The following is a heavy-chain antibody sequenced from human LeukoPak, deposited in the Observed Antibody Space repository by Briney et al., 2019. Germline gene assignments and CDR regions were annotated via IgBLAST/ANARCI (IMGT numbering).Heavy chain of an antibody. V-gene: IGHV4-39*01. CDR1: GGSISSSSYY. CDR2: IYCSGST. J-gene: IGHJ4*02. CDR3: ARLRRIAASIDY. D-gene: IGHD6-13*01. Sequence: PSETLSLTCTVSGGSISSSSYYWGWIRQPPGKGLEWIGSIYCSGSTYYNPSLKSRVTISVDTSKNQFSLKLSSVTAADTAVYYCARLRRIAASIDYWGQGTLVTVSS.